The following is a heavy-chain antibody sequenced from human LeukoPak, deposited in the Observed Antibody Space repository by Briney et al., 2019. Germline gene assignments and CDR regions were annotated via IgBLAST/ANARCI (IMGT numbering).Heavy chain of an antibody. J-gene: IGHJ3*02. CDR1: GYSISSGYY. CDR3: ARGAYYYASSGFFTFHI. D-gene: IGHD3-22*01. Sequence: SETLSLTCIVSGYSISSGYYWGWIRQPPGKGLEWIGSIYHGGSTYYSPSLKSRVTISVDTSKNQFSLKLSSVTAADTATYYCARGAYYYASSGFFTFHIWGQGTMVTVSS. V-gene: IGHV4-38-2*02. CDR2: IYHGGST.